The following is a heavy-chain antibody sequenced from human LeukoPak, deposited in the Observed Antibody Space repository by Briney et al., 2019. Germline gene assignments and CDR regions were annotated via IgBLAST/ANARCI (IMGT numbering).Heavy chain of an antibody. V-gene: IGHV4-34*01. CDR3: ARGKGIAAAGTFDP. J-gene: IGHJ5*02. Sequence: SETLSLTCAVYDGSFSGYYCSWIRQPPGKGLEWIGEINHSGSANYNPSLKSRVTILLDTSKNQFSLNLSSVTAADTAVYYCARGKGIAAAGTFDPWGQGTLVTVSS. CDR2: INHSGSA. CDR1: DGSFSGYY. D-gene: IGHD6-13*01.